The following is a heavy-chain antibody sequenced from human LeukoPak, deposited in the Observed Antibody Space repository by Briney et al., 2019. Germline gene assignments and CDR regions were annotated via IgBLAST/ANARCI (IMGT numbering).Heavy chain of an antibody. Sequence: GGSLRLSCTASGFTFGDYAMSWVRQAPGKGLQWVGFIRSKAYGGPTEYAASVKGRFTISRDDSKSIAYLQMNSLKTEDTAVYYCTRDSHSRSYDILTGYYNPDYYYMDVWGKGTTVTVSS. CDR3: TRDSHSRSYDILTGYYNPDYYYMDV. J-gene: IGHJ6*03. CDR1: GFTFGDYA. CDR2: IRSKAYGGPT. D-gene: IGHD3-9*01. V-gene: IGHV3-49*04.